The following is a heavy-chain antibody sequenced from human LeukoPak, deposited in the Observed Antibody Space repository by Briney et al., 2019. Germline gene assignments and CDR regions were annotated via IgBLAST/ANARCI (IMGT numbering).Heavy chain of an antibody. V-gene: IGHV4-4*01. CDR3: AREGYRGAWFDP. CDR1: GFTVSSNY. Sequence: GSLRLSCAASGFTVSSNYVGWVRQAPGKGLEWLAEIYHSGSTNYNPSLKSRVTISVDKSKNQFSLKLTSVTAADTAVYFCAREGYRGAWFDPWGQGTLVIVSS. CDR2: IYHSGST. D-gene: IGHD3-10*01. J-gene: IGHJ5*02.